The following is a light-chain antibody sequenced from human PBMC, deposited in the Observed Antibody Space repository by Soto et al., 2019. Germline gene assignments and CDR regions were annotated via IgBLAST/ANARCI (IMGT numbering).Light chain of an antibody. CDR3: QQYNSYSAT. Sequence: DIQMTQSPSTLSASVRDRVTITCRASRSPSDWLEGYQQRPGEDPRMLISKASTLESGVPSRFNGSGAGTHCTLTITSLQPDDSATYYCQQYNSYSATFGPGTKVESK. CDR1: RSPSDW. CDR2: KAS. J-gene: IGKJ1*01. V-gene: IGKV1-5*03.